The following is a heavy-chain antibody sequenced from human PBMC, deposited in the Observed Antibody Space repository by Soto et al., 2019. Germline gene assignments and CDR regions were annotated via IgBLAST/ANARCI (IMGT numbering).Heavy chain of an antibody. CDR2: IKKETDGGTT. Sequence: LRLSCAGSGFTFNNAWMSWVRQAPGKGLEWVGRIKKETDGGTTDYAASVKGRFRISRDDSKNTVFLQMNSLRTEDTAVYYCTTVFLWSYYFDNWGPGTLVTVSS. V-gene: IGHV3-15*01. J-gene: IGHJ4*02. CDR1: GFTFNNAW. CDR3: TTVFLWSYYFDN. D-gene: IGHD2-21*01.